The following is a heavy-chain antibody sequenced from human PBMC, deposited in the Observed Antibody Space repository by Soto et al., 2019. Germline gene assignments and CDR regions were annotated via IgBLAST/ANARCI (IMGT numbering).Heavy chain of an antibody. V-gene: IGHV4-34*01. CDR3: AILHDDSSLYYYYYGMDV. CDR1: GGSFSGYY. D-gene: IGHD4-4*01. Sequence: SETLSLTCAVYGGSFSGYYWSWIRQPPGKGLEWIGEINHSGSTNYNPPLKSRVTISVDTSKNQFSLKLSSVTAADTAVYYCAILHDDSSLYYYYYGMDVWGQGTTVTVSS. CDR2: INHSGST. J-gene: IGHJ6*02.